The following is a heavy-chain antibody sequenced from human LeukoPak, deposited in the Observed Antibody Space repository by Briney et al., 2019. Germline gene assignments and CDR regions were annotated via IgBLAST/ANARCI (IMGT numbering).Heavy chain of an antibody. CDR1: GGSFSGYY. CDR2: INHSGST. J-gene: IGHJ5*02. Sequence: PSETLSLTCAVYGGSFSGYYWSWIRQPPGKGLEWIGEINHSGSTNYNPSLKSRVTISVGTSKNQFSLKLSSVTAADTAVYYCTRLTVPLRFDPWGQGTLVTVSS. CDR3: TRLTVPLRFDP. V-gene: IGHV4-34*01. D-gene: IGHD2-2*01.